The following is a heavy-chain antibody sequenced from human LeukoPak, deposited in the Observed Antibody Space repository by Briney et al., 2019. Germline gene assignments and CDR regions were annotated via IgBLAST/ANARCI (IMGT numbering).Heavy chain of an antibody. V-gene: IGHV1-24*01. CDR1: GYTLTELS. Sequence: ASVKVSCKVSGYTLTELSMHCVRQAPGNGLEWMGGFDPEDGETIYAQKFQGRVTMTEDTSTDTAYMELSSLRSEDTAVYYCATSAPTIFGVVIKLGVDYYYGMDVWGQGTTVTVSS. D-gene: IGHD3-3*01. CDR2: FDPEDGET. CDR3: ATSAPTIFGVVIKLGVDYYYGMDV. J-gene: IGHJ6*02.